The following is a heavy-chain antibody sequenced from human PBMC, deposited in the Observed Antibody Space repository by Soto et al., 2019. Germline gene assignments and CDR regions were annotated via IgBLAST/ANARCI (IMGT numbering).Heavy chain of an antibody. CDR3: ARLGSSTVTSDAFDI. V-gene: IGHV1-18*01. CDR2: ISAYNGNT. CDR1: GYTFTSYG. J-gene: IGHJ3*02. Sequence: ASVKVSCKASGYTFTSYGISWVRQAPGQGLEWMGWISAYNGNTNYAQKLQGRVTMTTDTSTSTAYMELRSLRSDDTAVYYCARLGSSTVTSDAFDIWGQGTMVTVSS. D-gene: IGHD4-17*01.